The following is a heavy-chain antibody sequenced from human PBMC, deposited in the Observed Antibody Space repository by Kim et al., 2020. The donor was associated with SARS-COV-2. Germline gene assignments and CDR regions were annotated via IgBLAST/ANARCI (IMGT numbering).Heavy chain of an antibody. CDR1: GGSFSGYY. V-gene: IGHV4-34*01. CDR3: ARGRILLGYYGSGKNWFDP. CDR2: INHSGST. J-gene: IGHJ5*02. Sequence: SETLSLTCAVYGGSFSGYYWSWIRQPPGKGLEWIGEINHSGSTNYNPSLKSRVTISVDTSKNQFSLKLSSVTAADTAVYYCARGRILLGYYGSGKNWFDPWGQGTLVTVSS. D-gene: IGHD3-10*01.